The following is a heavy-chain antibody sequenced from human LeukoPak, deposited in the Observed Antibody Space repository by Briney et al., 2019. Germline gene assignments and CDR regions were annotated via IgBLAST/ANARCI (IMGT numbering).Heavy chain of an antibody. D-gene: IGHD1-14*01. V-gene: IGHV3-7*01. Sequence: GGSLRLSCVASGFTFRNYWMSWVRQAPRKGLEWVATINQGESEKDYVDSVKGRFTISRDNAKTSLFLQMTSLRADDTGLYYCARDAMHTTSDSWGQGTPVTVSS. CDR2: INQGESEK. CDR1: GFTFRNYW. J-gene: IGHJ4*02. CDR3: ARDAMHTTSDS.